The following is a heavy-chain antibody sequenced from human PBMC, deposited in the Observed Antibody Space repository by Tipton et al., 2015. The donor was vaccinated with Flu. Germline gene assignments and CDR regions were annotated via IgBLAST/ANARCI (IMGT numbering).Heavy chain of an antibody. J-gene: IGHJ4*02. V-gene: IGHV3-7*01. Sequence: SLRLSCAASGFTFSSYWMSWVRQAPGKGLEWVANIKQDGSEKYYVDSVKGRFTISRDNAKNSLYLQMNSLRAEDTAVYYCARDYSNYGFRIVVYWGQGTLVTVSS. CDR1: GFTFSSYW. D-gene: IGHD4-11*01. CDR2: IKQDGSEK. CDR3: ARDYSNYGFRIVVY.